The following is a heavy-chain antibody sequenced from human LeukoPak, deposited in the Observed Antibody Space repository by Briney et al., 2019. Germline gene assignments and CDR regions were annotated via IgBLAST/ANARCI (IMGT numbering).Heavy chain of an antibody. D-gene: IGHD3-22*01. CDR2: ISSSSSYI. V-gene: IGHV3-21*01. J-gene: IGHJ4*02. CDR3: ARDSWYYDSSGYYNY. Sequence: GGSLRLSCAASGFTFSNYAMSWVRQAPGKGLEGVSSISSSSSYIYYADSVKGRFTSSRDNAKNSLYLQMNSLRAEATAVYYCARDSWYYDSSGYYNYWGQGTLVTVSS. CDR1: GFTFSNYA.